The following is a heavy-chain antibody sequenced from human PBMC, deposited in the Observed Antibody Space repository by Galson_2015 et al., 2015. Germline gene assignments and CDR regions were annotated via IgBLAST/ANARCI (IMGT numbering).Heavy chain of an antibody. D-gene: IGHD4-17*01. CDR2: IIPIFGTA. Sequence: SVKVSCKASGGTFSSYAISWVRQAPGQGLERMGGIIPIFGTANYAQKFQGRVTIAADKSTSTAYMELSSLRSEDTAVYYCASGGTTVTDYYGMDVWGQGTTVTVSS. CDR3: ASGGTTVTDYYGMDV. V-gene: IGHV1-69*06. J-gene: IGHJ6*02. CDR1: GGTFSSYA.